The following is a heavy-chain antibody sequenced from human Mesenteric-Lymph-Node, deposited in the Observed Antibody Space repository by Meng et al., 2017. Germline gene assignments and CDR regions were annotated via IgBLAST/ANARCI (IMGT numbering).Heavy chain of an antibody. J-gene: IGHJ4*02. V-gene: IGHV3-48*03. D-gene: IGHD3-10*01. CDR1: GFTFSSYA. Sequence: GGSLRLSCAASGFTFSSYAMSWVRQAPGKGLEWVSYISSSGSTIYYADSVKGRFTISRDNAKNSLYLQMNSLRAEDTAVYYCARAPITMVRGVITVGFDYWGQGTLVTVSS. CDR2: ISSSGSTI. CDR3: ARAPITMVRGVITVGFDY.